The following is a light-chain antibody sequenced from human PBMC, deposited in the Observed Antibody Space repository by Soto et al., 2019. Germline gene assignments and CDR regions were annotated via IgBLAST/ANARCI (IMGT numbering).Light chain of an antibody. J-gene: IGKJ1*01. V-gene: IGKV3-20*01. CDR1: QSVSSNY. Sequence: EIVLTQSPGTLSLSAGDRATLSCRASQSVSSNYLAWYQQNPGQTPRLLIYGASSRATGISDMFSGSGSGTDFTLTISRLEPEDFAVYYCQQSGSSPWTFGQGTKVEIK. CDR2: GAS. CDR3: QQSGSSPWT.